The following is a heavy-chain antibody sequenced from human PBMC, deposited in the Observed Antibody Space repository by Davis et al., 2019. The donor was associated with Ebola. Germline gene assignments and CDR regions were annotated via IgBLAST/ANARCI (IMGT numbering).Heavy chain of an antibody. D-gene: IGHD1-26*01. V-gene: IGHV3-23*01. CDR3: AKDTSNIWFDI. CDR1: GFVFSSYV. J-gene: IGHJ3*02. Sequence: GGSLRLSCAASGFVFSSYVMSWVRRAPGKGLEWVSTLCLSADTYYADSVKGRFTISRDNPKNTLYLQMNRLRVEDTAIYYCAKDTSNIWFDIWGQGTNVTVSS. CDR2: LCLSADT.